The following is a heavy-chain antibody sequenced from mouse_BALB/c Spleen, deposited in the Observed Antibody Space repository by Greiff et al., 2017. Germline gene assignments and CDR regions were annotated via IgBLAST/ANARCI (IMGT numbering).Heavy chain of an antibody. V-gene: IGHV1S56*01. D-gene: IGHD1-1*01. Sequence: VQLQQSGPELVKPGASVRISCKASGYTFTSYYIHWVKQRPGQGLEWIGWIYPGNVNTKYNEKFKGKATLTADKSSSTAYMQLSSLTSEDSAVYFCARRYYGSSYWYFDVWGAGTTVTVSS. CDR3: ARRYYGSSYWYFDV. CDR2: IYPGNVNT. J-gene: IGHJ1*01. CDR1: GYTFTSYY.